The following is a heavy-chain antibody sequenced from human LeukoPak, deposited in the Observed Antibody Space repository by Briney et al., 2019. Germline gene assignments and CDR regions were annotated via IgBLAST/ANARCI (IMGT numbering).Heavy chain of an antibody. J-gene: IGHJ3*02. Sequence: GGSLRLSCAASGFTVSSNYMSWVRQAPGKGLEWVSVIYSGGSTYYADSVKGRFTISRHNSKNTLYLQMNSLRAEDTAVYYCASPMFEGSNDAFGIWGQGTMVTVSS. CDR3: ASPMFEGSNDAFGI. CDR2: IYSGGST. V-gene: IGHV3-53*04. CDR1: GFTVSSNY. D-gene: IGHD3-10*02.